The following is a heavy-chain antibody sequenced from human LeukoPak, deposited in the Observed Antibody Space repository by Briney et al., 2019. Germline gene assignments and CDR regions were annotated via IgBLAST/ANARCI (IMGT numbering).Heavy chain of an antibody. CDR2: IKSKTDGGTA. D-gene: IGHD2-2*01. V-gene: IGHV3-15*01. CDR3: TTLKAGTSSFL. Sequence: GGSLRLSCAASGFTFINAWMSWVPQAPGKGLEWVGRIKSKTDGGTADYAAPVKGRFTISRDDSKNTLYLQLSSLKTEDTAVYYCTTLKAGTSSFLWGQGTLVTVSS. J-gene: IGHJ4*02. CDR1: GFTFINAW.